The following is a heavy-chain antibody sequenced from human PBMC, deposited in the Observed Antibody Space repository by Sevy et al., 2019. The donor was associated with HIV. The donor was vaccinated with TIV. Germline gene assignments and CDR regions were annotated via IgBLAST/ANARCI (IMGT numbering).Heavy chain of an antibody. V-gene: IGHV1-24*01. CDR2: FDPEDGET. CDR1: GYTLTELS. CDR3: ATGPLPLPFDY. Sequence: ASVKVSCKVSGYTLTELSMHWVRQAPGKGLEWMGGFDPEDGETIYAQKFQGRVTMTEHTSTDTAYMELSSLRSEDTAVYYCATGPLPLPFDYWGQGTLVTVSS. J-gene: IGHJ4*02.